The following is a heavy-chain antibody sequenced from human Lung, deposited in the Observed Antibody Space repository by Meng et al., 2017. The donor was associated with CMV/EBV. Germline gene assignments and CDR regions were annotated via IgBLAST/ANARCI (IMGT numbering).Heavy chain of an antibody. D-gene: IGHD6-13*01. CDR2: INQSGST. Sequence: SXTLSLXCAVYGGSFSGYYWSCIRQPPGKGLDWIGEINQSGSTNYNPSLKSRVTISVDTSKNQFSLKLSSVTCADTAVYYCARSPWQQQGDFDYWGQGNXV. J-gene: IGHJ4*01. CDR1: GGSFSGYY. CDR3: ARSPWQQQGDFDY. V-gene: IGHV4-34*01.